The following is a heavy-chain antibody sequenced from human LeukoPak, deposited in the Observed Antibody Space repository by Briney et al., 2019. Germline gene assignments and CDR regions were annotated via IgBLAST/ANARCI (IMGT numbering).Heavy chain of an antibody. CDR3: GRPEGYSSSGGGFYYYMDV. CDR2: ISYDGSNK. J-gene: IGHJ6*03. D-gene: IGHD6-13*01. CDR1: GFTFSSYA. V-gene: IGHV3-30*14. Sequence: GRSLRLFCAASGFTFSSYAMHWVRQAPGKGLEWVAVISYDGSNKYYADSVKGRFTISRDNSKNTLYLQMNSLRAEDTAVYYCGRPEGYSSSGGGFYYYMDVWGKGTTVTVSS.